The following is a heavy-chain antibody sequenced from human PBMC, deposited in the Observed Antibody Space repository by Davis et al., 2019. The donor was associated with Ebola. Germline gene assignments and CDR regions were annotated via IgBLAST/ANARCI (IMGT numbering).Heavy chain of an antibody. CDR1: GGSIRTYY. CDR3: ARASVRWFGELLYTSDAFDI. V-gene: IGHV4-59*01. Sequence: MPGGSLRLSCTVSGGSIRTYYWSWIRQPPGKGLEWIGYIYYSGSTNYNPSLKSRVTISVDTSKHQFSLKLSSVTAADTAVYYCARASVRWFGELLYTSDAFDIWGQGTMVTVSS. D-gene: IGHD3-10*01. J-gene: IGHJ3*02. CDR2: IYYSGST.